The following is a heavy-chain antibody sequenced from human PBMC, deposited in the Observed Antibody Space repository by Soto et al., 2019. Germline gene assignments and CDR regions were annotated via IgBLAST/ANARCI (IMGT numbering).Heavy chain of an antibody. CDR1: GFTISTHG. V-gene: IGHV3-33*03. Sequence: QAQLVESGGGVVQPGTSLRLSCAASGFTISTHGMHWVRQAPGKGLEWLANIWYDGSNKFYAESVKGRFSTSTDNSKNTLYLQMSSLSAEDTAVYYCAAATTWNFHFPYWGQGTQVTVSS. CDR2: IWYDGSNK. J-gene: IGHJ4*02. CDR3: AAATTWNFHFPY. D-gene: IGHD1-7*01.